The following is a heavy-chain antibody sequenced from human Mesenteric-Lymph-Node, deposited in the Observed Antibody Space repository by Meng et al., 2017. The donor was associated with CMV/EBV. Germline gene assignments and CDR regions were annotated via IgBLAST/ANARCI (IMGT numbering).Heavy chain of an antibody. V-gene: IGHV3-66*02. Sequence: GESLKISCAASGFTFSSYSMNWVRQAPGKGLEWVSVIYSGGSTYYADSVKGRFTISRDNSKNTLYLQMNSLRVDDTAVYYCASGLRSTGDYWGQGT. CDR1: GFTFSSYS. CDR3: ASGLRSTGDY. J-gene: IGHJ4*02. CDR2: IYSGGST. D-gene: IGHD4-17*01.